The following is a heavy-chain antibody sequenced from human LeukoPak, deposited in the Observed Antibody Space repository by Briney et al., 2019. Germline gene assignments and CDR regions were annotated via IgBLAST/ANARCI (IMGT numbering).Heavy chain of an antibody. J-gene: IGHJ4*02. CDR3: ARDGGWGSGYVDY. Sequence: PSQTLSLTCTVSGDSISSGNYYWSWIRQPAGKGLEWIGRIYTSGSTNYNPSLKSRVTMSVDTSKNQFSLKLSSVTAADTAVYYCARDGGWGSGYVDYWGQGTLVTVSS. CDR1: GDSISSGNYY. V-gene: IGHV4-61*02. D-gene: IGHD3-16*01. CDR2: IYTSGST.